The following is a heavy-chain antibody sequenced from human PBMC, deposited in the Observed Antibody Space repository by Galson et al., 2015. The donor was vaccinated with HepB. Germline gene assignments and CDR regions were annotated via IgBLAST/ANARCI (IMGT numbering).Heavy chain of an antibody. CDR3: ARGPPYYCSGGSCYSMAFYF. CDR1: GFTVSSNY. D-gene: IGHD2-15*01. CDR2: IYSGGST. J-gene: IGHJ6*02. Sequence: SLRLSCAASGFTVSSNYMSWVRQAPGKGLEWVSVIYSGGSTYYADSVKGRFTISRHNSKNTLYLQMNSLRAEDTAVYYCARGPPYYCSGGSCYSMAFYFWGQGTTVTVSS. V-gene: IGHV3-53*04.